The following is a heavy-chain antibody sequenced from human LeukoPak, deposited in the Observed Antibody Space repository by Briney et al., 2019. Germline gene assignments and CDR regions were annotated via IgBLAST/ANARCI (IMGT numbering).Heavy chain of an antibody. CDR1: GYTSSSYG. CDR2: ISTYNVNT. Sequence: ASVKVSCKSSGYTSSSYGISWMRQAPGQGLEWMGWISTYNVNTNYAQKLQGRVTMTTDTSTSTAYMELRSLRSDDTAVYYCARDVPGSIGTTARFDPWGQGTLVTVSS. V-gene: IGHV1-18*01. D-gene: IGHD1-1*01. J-gene: IGHJ5*02. CDR3: ARDVPGSIGTTARFDP.